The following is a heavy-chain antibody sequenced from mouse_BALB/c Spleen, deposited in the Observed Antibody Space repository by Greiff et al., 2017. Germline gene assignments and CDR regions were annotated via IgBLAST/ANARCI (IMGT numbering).Heavy chain of an antibody. D-gene: IGHD1-1*02. CDR1: GYTFSSYW. CDR2: ILPGSGST. Sequence: VQLQQSGAELMKPGASVKISCKATGYTFSSYWIEWVKQRPGHGLEWIGEILPGSGSTNYNEKFKGKATFTADTSSNTAYMQLSSLTSEDSAVYYCARIFPYGNYFDYWGQGTTLTVSS. J-gene: IGHJ2*01. V-gene: IGHV1-9*01. CDR3: ARIFPYGNYFDY.